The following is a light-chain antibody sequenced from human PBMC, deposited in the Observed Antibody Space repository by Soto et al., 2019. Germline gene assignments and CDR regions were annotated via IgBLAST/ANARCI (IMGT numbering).Light chain of an antibody. CDR2: EVS. Sequence: DIVMTESPDSLAVSLGERATINCKSSQSIFYISNNKNYLAWYLQKPGQPPQLLIYEVSNRFSGVPDRFSGSGSGTDFTLKISRVEAEDVGVYYCMQSIELPPTFGQGTRLEIK. V-gene: IGKV2D-29*01. CDR1: QSIFYISNNKNY. CDR3: MQSIELPPT. J-gene: IGKJ5*01.